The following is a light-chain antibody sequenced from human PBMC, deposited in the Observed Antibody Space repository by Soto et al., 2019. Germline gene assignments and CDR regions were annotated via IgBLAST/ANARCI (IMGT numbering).Light chain of an antibody. V-gene: IGKV1-39*01. J-gene: IGKJ2*01. CDR1: QTISTY. CDR3: QQSDSTPYT. Sequence: DIQMTQSPSSLSASVGDRVTITCRASQTISTYLTWYQQKPGKAPRLLIYDVSSLLSGVPSRFSGSGSGTDFTLTIASLQPEDFSTYYCQQSDSTPYTFGQGTKVDIK. CDR2: DVS.